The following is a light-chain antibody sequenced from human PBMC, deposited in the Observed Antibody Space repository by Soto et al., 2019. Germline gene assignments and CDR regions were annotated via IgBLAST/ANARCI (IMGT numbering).Light chain of an antibody. CDR1: QSVSTR. CDR3: QQYGGSPIT. V-gene: IGKV3-20*01. Sequence: EIVLTQSPGTLSLSPGGRATLSCRASQSVSTRLAWYQHKPGQPPRLLISGASVRASGVPVRFSGSGSGTDFTLTISRLEPEDFALYYCQQYGGSPITCGLGTRREVK. CDR2: GAS. J-gene: IGKJ5*01.